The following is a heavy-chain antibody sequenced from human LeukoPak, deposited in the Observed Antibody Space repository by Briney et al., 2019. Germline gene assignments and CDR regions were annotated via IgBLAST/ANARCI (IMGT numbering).Heavy chain of an antibody. J-gene: IGHJ4*02. CDR2: INHSGST. CDR1: GGSFSGYY. V-gene: IGHV4-34*01. CDR3: ARGHYSSGPNY. D-gene: IGHD6-19*01. Sequence: PSETLSLTCAVYGGSFSGYYWSWIRQPPGKGLEWIGEINHSGSTNYNPSLKSRVTISVDTSKNQFSLKPSSVTAADTAVYYCARGHYSSGPNYWGQGTLVTVSS.